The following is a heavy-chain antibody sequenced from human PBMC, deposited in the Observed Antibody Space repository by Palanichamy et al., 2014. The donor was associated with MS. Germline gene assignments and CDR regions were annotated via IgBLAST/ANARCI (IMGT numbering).Heavy chain of an antibody. J-gene: IGHJ3*02. CDR1: GFTFTNYW. D-gene: IGHD6-13*01. Sequence: EVELVESGGGLVQSGGSLRLSCAASGFTFTNYWMHWVRQAPGKGLVWVSRINIDETDITYADSVKGRFTISRDNAKNTLYLQMNSLRAEDTAVYYCAKEVAVGNGALDIWGQGTMVTVSS. CDR3: AKEVAVGNGALDI. V-gene: IGHV3-74*01. CDR2: INIDETDI.